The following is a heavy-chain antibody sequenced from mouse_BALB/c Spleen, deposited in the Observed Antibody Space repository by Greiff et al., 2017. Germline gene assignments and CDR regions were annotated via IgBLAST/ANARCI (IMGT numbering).Heavy chain of an antibody. J-gene: IGHJ4*01. CDR3: ARRGLRPLYAMDY. Sequence: QVQLQQSGAELMKPGASVKISCKATGYTFSSYWIEWVKQRPGHGLEWIGEILPGSGSTNYNEKFKGRATFTADTSSNTAYMQLSSLTSEDSAVYYCARRGLRPLYAMDYWGQGTSVTVSS. CDR1: GYTFSSYW. V-gene: IGHV1-9*01. D-gene: IGHD1-2*01. CDR2: ILPGSGST.